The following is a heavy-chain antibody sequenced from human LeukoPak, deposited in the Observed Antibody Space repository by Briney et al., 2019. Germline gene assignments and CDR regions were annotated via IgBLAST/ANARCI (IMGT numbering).Heavy chain of an antibody. CDR2: IYYSGST. CDR3: ARVARFDYYGSGSRLDY. D-gene: IGHD3-10*01. Sequence: PSETLSLTCTVSGGSISSSSYYWGWIRQPPGKGLEWIGSIYYSGSTYYNPSLKSRVTISVDTSKNQFSLKLSSVTAADTAVYYCARVARFDYYGSGSRLDYWGQGTLVTVSS. CDR1: GGSISSSSYY. V-gene: IGHV4-39*07. J-gene: IGHJ4*02.